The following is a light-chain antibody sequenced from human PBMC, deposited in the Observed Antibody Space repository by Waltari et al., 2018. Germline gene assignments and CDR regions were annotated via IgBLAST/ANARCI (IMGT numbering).Light chain of an antibody. CDR1: QSVSSSY. CDR3: QQYGSSPPWT. Sequence: DIVLTQSPGTLSFSPGERATLPCRASQSVSSSYLAWYQQKPGQAPRLLNYVAYSRANGIPDRFSGSGSGTDVTLTISRLEPEDFAVYYCQQYGSSPPWTFGQGTKVEIK. J-gene: IGKJ1*01. CDR2: VAY. V-gene: IGKV3-20*01.